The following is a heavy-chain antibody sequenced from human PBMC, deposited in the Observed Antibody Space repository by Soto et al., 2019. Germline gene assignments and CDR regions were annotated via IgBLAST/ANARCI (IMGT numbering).Heavy chain of an antibody. CDR2: ISSSGSTI. CDR3: ASGYSGYDWYFDY. D-gene: IGHD5-12*01. J-gene: IGHJ4*02. Sequence: PGGSLRLSCAASGFTFSSYEMNWVRQAPGKGLEWVSYISSSGSTIYYADSVKGRFTISRDNAKNSLYLQMNSLRAEDTAVYYCASGYSGYDWYFDYWGQGTLVTVSS. CDR1: GFTFSSYE. V-gene: IGHV3-48*03.